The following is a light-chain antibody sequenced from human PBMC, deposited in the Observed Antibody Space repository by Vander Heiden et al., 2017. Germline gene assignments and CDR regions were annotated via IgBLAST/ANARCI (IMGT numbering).Light chain of an antibody. CDR3: HQYYTTPRT. CDR1: QSVLYRSNSKNY. Sequence: IVMTQSPDSLAVSLGERAAINGRSSQSVLYRSNSKNYLSWHQLKPGQPPRLLIDWASTREAGVPDRFSGSGSGTDFTLTISSLQDEDVAIYYCHQYYTTPRTFGQGTKVEIK. V-gene: IGKV4-1*01. CDR2: WAS. J-gene: IGKJ1*01.